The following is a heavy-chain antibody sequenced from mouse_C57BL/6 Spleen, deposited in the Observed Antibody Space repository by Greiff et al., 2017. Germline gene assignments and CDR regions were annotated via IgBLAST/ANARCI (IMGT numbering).Heavy chain of an antibody. CDR3: AHIYYNGSSHHYYAVDY. CDR2: IYPRSGNT. Sequence: VQLQESGAELVRPGASVTLSCKASGYTFTSYGISWVKQRTGQGLEWIGEIYPRSGNTYYNEKFKGKATLTADKSSSTAYMELRSLTSGDSAVYFCAHIYYNGSSHHYYAVDYWGQGTSVTVSS. V-gene: IGHV1-81*01. J-gene: IGHJ4*01. CDR1: GYTFTSYG. D-gene: IGHD1-1*01.